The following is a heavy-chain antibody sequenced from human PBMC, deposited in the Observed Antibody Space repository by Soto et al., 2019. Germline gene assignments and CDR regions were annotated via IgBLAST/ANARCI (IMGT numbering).Heavy chain of an antibody. V-gene: IGHV1-8*01. CDR1: GYSFTRHD. J-gene: IGHJ6*01. CDR3: AREGILFSGXIVFYGM. CDR2: INPSSGNT. D-gene: IGHD3-10*01. Sequence: QVQLVQSGAEVKKPGASVKVSCKASGYSFTRHDINWVRQAPGQGLEWMGWINPSSGNTGYAQRFLGRLTMTTDTSTSTAYMELSGLKXXXXXXYYCAREGILFSGXIVFYGM.